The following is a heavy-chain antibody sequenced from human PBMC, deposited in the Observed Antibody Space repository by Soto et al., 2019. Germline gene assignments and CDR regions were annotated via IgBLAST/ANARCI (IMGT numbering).Heavy chain of an antibody. V-gene: IGHV4-34*01. CDR2: INHSGST. CDR3: ARDLSGYYYGMDV. CDR1: GGSFSGYF. J-gene: IGHJ6*02. Sequence: SETLSLTCAVYGGSFSGYFLNWVRQPPGKGLEWIGEINHSGSTKYNPSLKSRVTLSVDTSKNQFSLRVFSVTAADTAVYYCARDLSGYYYGMDVWGQGTTVTVSS.